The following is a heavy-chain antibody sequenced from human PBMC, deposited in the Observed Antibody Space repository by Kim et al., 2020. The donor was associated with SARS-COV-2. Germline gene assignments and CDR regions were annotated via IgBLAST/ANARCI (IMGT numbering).Heavy chain of an antibody. CDR3: ARAYSSGWYVSY. D-gene: IGHD6-19*01. Sequence: SETLSLTCAVYGGSFSGYYWSWIRQPPGKGLEWIGEINHSGSTNYNPSLKSRVTISVDTSKNQFSLKLSSVTAADTAVYYCARAYSSGWYVSYWGHGTLV. V-gene: IGHV4-34*01. J-gene: IGHJ4*03. CDR1: GGSFSGYY. CDR2: INHSGST.